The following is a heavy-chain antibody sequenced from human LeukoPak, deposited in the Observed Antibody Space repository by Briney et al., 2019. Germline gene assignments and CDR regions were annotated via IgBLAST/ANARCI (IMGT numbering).Heavy chain of an antibody. CDR2: TYYTSKWNN. Sequence: SQTLSLTCAISGDSVSSNSAVWNWIRQSPLRGLEWLGRTYYTSKWNNDYAVFLKSRIIINPDISKNQFSLQLNSVTPEDTAVYYCAREGRDGYTLDYWGQGTLVTVSS. CDR3: AREGRDGYTLDY. J-gene: IGHJ4*02. D-gene: IGHD5-12*01. CDR1: GDSVSSNSAV. V-gene: IGHV6-1*01.